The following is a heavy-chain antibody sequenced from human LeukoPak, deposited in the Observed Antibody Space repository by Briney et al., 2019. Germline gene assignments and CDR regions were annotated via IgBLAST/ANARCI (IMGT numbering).Heavy chain of an antibody. Sequence: GGSLRPSCTTSGFTFSDYWMHWVRQVPGKGLVWVSRISSDGSSISYADSVKGRFTISRDNAKNTLYLQMNSLRAEDTAVYYCAKDLDGSGSYSDYWGQGTLVTVSS. CDR3: AKDLDGSGSYSDY. CDR1: GFTFSDYW. V-gene: IGHV3-74*01. J-gene: IGHJ4*02. CDR2: ISSDGSSI. D-gene: IGHD3-10*01.